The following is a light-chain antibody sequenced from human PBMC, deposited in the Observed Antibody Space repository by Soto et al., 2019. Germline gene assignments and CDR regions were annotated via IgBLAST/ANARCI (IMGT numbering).Light chain of an antibody. V-gene: IGKV3-11*01. CDR3: QQRSNWPST. J-gene: IGKJ3*01. CDR2: DAS. Sequence: EIVLPQSPATLSLSPGERATLSCRASQSVSSYLAWYQQKPGQAPRLLIYDASNRATGIPARFSGSGSGTDFTLTISSLEPEDFAVYYCQQRSNWPSTFGPGTKVDIK. CDR1: QSVSSY.